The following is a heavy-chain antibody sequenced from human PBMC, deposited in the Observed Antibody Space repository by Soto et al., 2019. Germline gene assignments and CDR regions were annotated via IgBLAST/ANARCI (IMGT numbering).Heavy chain of an antibody. J-gene: IGHJ4*02. Sequence: GGSLRLSCASSGFPFSSYAMSWVRQAPGKGLEWVSAISGSGGSTYYADSVKGRFTISRDNSKNTLYLQMNSLRAEDTAVYYCAKRPNYYDSSAPADWGQGTLVTVSS. CDR2: ISGSGGST. CDR1: GFPFSSYA. D-gene: IGHD3-22*01. V-gene: IGHV3-23*01. CDR3: AKRPNYYDSSAPAD.